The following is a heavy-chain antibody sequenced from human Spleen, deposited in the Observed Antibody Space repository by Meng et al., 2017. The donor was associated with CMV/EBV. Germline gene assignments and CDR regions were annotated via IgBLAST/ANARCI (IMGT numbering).Heavy chain of an antibody. D-gene: IGHD3-10*01. CDR2: VNPKSGNT. CDR1: TYFY. V-gene: IGHV1-2*02. J-gene: IGHJ4*02. CDR3: ARAGSDYVDMSGYPEDPLDY. Sequence: TYFYIHWVRQAPGQGLEWMGWVNPKSGNTNYAQRFQGRVSLTRDSSTSTVYMELSRLRSADTAVYYCARAGSDYVDMSGYPEDPLDYWGQGTLVTVSS.